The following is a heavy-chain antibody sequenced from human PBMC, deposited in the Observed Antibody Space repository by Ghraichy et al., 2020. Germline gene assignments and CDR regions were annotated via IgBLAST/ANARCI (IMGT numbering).Heavy chain of an antibody. D-gene: IGHD6-19*01. V-gene: IGHV4-34*01. CDR2: INHSGST. CDR3: ARPPAGSGWFVY. J-gene: IGHJ5*01. CDR1: GESFSDYY. Sequence: SETLSLTCAVYGESFSDYYWTWIRQAPNKGLEWIGQINHSGSTLYNPSLKSRVTMSVDTSKNQFSLKLNSVTAADTALYYCARPPAGSGWFVYWSQGTLVTVSS.